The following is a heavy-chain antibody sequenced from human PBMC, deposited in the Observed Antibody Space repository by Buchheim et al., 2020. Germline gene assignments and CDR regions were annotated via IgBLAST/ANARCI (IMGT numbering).Heavy chain of an antibody. V-gene: IGHV3-74*01. J-gene: IGHJ4*02. CDR1: GFTFSGYW. D-gene: IGHD2-21*02. CDR3: TRGGYCGGDCPDY. CDR2: INGDGTTI. Sequence: EVQLVESGGGLVQSGESLRLSCAASGFTFSGYWMHWVRQGPGKGLVWVSRINGDGTTINYADSVKARFTISRANAKNTLSLQMNSLRAEDTAVYYCTRGGYCGGDCPDYWGQGTL.